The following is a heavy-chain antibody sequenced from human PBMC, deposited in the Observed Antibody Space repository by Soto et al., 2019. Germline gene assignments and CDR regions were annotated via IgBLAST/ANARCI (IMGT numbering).Heavy chain of an antibody. CDR1: GGTFSNYA. CDR3: ARVVILVQTASTNYYYHMDV. V-gene: IGHV1-69*01. J-gene: IGHJ6*02. CDR2: IIPIVGTG. D-gene: IGHD2-21*01. Sequence: QVQLVQSGAEVRKPGSSVSVSCKASGGTFSNYAISWLRQAPGQGLEWMGGIIPIVGTGSYSQKFQGRVTITADETTTTAYMELSSLRFEDTAVYYCARVVILVQTASTNYYYHMDVWGPGTAVTVSS.